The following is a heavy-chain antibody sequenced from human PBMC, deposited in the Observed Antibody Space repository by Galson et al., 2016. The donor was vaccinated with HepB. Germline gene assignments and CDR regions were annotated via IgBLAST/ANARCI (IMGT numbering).Heavy chain of an antibody. Sequence: QSGAEVKKPGESLKISCKVSGFSFTRYWIGWVRQMPGKGLEWMGIIYPGDSEVRYRPPFQGQVTISADTSIKTAYLQWRSLKASDTAMYSCARVLSKGWFFDNWGQGSLVTVSS. CDR2: IYPGDSEV. CDR3: ARVLSKGWFFDN. J-gene: IGHJ4*02. CDR1: GFSFTRYW. V-gene: IGHV5-51*01. D-gene: IGHD6-19*01.